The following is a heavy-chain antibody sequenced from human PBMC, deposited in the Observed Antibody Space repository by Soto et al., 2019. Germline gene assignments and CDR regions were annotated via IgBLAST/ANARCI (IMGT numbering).Heavy chain of an antibody. Sequence: LRLSCAASGFTFSSYSMNWVRQAPGKGLEWVSSISSSSSYIYYADSVKGRFTISRDNAKNSLYLQMNSLRAEDTAVYYCARVGYYDSSGYLYYFDYWGQGTLVTVSS. V-gene: IGHV3-21*01. CDR1: GFTFSSYS. J-gene: IGHJ4*02. D-gene: IGHD3-22*01. CDR3: ARVGYYDSSGYLYYFDY. CDR2: ISSSSSYI.